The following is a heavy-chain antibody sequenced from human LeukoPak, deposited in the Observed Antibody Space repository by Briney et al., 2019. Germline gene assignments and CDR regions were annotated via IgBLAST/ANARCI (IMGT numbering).Heavy chain of an antibody. V-gene: IGHV1-3*01. J-gene: IGHJ6*04. Sequence: GASVKVSCKASGYTFTSYAMHWVRQAPGQRLEWMGWINAGNGNTKYSQKFQGRVTITRDTSASTAYMELSSLRSEDTAVYYCAREDIVVVPAAKVTPYYYYGMDVWGKGTTVTVSP. CDR1: GYTFTSYA. CDR2: INAGNGNT. D-gene: IGHD2-2*01. CDR3: AREDIVVVPAAKVTPYYYYGMDV.